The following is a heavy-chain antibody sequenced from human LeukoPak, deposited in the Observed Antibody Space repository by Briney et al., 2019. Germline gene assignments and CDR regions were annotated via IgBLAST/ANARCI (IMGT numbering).Heavy chain of an antibody. Sequence: SETLSLTCSVSGGSISRNYWNWIRQPAGKGPEWIGYTYDTGSTIYTPSLKSRVTTSLDTSRNQVSLKLISVTAADTAVYYCARLPPSHLGYFDYWGQGIPVTVSS. CDR1: GGSISRNY. CDR3: ARLPPSHLGYFDY. V-gene: IGHV4-59*12. CDR2: TYDTGST. D-gene: IGHD3-3*02. J-gene: IGHJ4*02.